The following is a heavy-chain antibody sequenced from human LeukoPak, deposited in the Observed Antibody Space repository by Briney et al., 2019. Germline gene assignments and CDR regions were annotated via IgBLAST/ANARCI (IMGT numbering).Heavy chain of an antibody. V-gene: IGHV3-43*02. CDR1: GFIFHARA. D-gene: IGHD5-24*01. J-gene: IGHJ4*02. CDR2: SRGDGDYA. Sequence: GGSLRLSCAASGFIFHARAMHGAPRARGKPREGVSRSRGDGDYARYADSVNGRFAIYRDNSGNSLYLQMKSVKPEDTAFYFCAKRSGSTHNFDYWGRGTLVTVSS. CDR3: AKRSGSTHNFDY.